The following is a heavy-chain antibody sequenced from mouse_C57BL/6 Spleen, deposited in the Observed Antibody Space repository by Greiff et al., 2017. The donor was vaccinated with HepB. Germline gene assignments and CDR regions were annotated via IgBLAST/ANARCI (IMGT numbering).Heavy chain of an antibody. CDR3: AKDRNPYAMEY. CDR1: GYTFTDYY. Sequence: EVQLQQSGPVLVKPGASVKMSCKASGYTFTDYYMNWVKQSPGKSLEWIGVINPYNGGTSYNQKFKGKATLTVDKSSSTAYMELNSLTSEDSAVYACAKDRNPYAMEYWGQGTSVTVSS. D-gene: IGHD2-1*01. J-gene: IGHJ4*01. V-gene: IGHV1-19*01. CDR2: INPYNGGT.